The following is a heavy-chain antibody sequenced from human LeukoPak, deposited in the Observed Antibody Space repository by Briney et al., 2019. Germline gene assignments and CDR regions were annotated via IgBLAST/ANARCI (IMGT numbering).Heavy chain of an antibody. CDR3: ARTDSSGYYGDY. CDR1: DGSISSGSYY. D-gene: IGHD3-22*01. J-gene: IGHJ4*02. V-gene: IGHV4-31*03. Sequence: SETLSLTCTVSDGSISSGSYYWSWIRQRPGKGLEWIGYIYTSGSTYYNPSLKSRLTISVDTSKNQFSLKLSSVTAADTAVYFCARTDSSGYYGDYWGQGTLVTVSS. CDR2: IYTSGST.